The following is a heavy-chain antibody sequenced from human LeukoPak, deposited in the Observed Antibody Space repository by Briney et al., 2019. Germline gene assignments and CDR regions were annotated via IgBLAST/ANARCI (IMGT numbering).Heavy chain of an antibody. J-gene: IGHJ3*02. CDR3: ATLVATHAFDI. D-gene: IGHD5-12*01. Sequence: GGSLRLSCAASGFTVSSNYMSWVRQAPGKGLEWVSVIYSGGSTYYADSVKGRFTISRDNSKNTLYLQVNSLRAEDTAVYYCATLVATHAFDIWGQGTMVTVSS. CDR1: GFTVSSNY. CDR2: IYSGGST. V-gene: IGHV3-53*01.